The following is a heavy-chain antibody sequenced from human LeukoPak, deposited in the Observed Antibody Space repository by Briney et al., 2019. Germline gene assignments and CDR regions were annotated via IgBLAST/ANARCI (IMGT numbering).Heavy chain of an antibody. Sequence: SETLSLTCTVSGGSISSYYWSWIRQPPGKGLEWIGYIYYSGSTNYNPSLKSRVTISVDTSKNQFSLKLSSVTAADTAVYYCAREGCYGSGTQGAHDYWGQGTLVTVSS. CDR3: AREGCYGSGTQGAHDY. J-gene: IGHJ4*02. CDR2: IYYSGST. D-gene: IGHD3-10*01. V-gene: IGHV4-59*01. CDR1: GGSISSYY.